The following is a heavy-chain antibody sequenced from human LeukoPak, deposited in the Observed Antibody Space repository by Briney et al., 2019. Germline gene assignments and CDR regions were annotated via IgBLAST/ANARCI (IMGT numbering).Heavy chain of an antibody. Sequence: ASVKVSCKASGYTFTSYYMHWVRQAPGQGLEWMGIINPSGGSTSCAQKFQGRVTMTRDTSTSTVYMELSSLRSEDTAVYYCARVRTAVESSYGMDVWGQGTTVTVSS. CDR3: ARVRTAVESSYGMDV. CDR2: INPSGGST. D-gene: IGHD1-1*01. V-gene: IGHV1-46*01. CDR1: GYTFTSYY. J-gene: IGHJ6*02.